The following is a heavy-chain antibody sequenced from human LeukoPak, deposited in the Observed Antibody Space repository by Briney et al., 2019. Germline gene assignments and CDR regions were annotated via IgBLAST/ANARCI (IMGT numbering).Heavy chain of an antibody. CDR1: GFTFSNYW. CDR3: ASGGDCSGGSCYFDY. J-gene: IGHJ4*02. V-gene: IGHV3-7*01. D-gene: IGHD2-15*01. CDR2: IKQDGSEK. Sequence: GGPLRLSCAASGFTFSNYWMSWVRQAPGKGLEWVANIKQDGSEKYYVDSVKGRFTISRDNAKNSLSLQMNSLRAEDTAVYYCASGGDCSGGSCYFDYWGQGTLVTVSS.